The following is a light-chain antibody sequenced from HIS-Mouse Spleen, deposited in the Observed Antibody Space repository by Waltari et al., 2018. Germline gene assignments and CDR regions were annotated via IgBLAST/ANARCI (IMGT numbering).Light chain of an antibody. CDR1: SPRSYY. CDR3: NSRDSSGNHVV. CDR2: GKN. Sequence: SSELTQDPAVSVALGQTVRITCQGDSPRSYYASSDHQKPGQAPVLVIYGKNNRPSGIPDRFSGSSSGNTASLTITGAQAEDEADYYCNSRDSSGNHVVFGGGTKLTVL. J-gene: IGLJ2*01. V-gene: IGLV3-19*01.